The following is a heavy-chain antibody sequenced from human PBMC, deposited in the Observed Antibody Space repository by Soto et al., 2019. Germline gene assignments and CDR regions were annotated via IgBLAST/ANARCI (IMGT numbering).Heavy chain of an antibody. CDR1: GFTFSDHY. CDR3: VRNLASGGTYYFDY. Sequence: EVQLVESGGGLVEPGGSLRLSCAASGFTFSDHYMDWVRQAPGKGLEWIGRVRNKANSYTTEYAASVRGRFTVSRDDSKNSLYLQMNSLKTDDTAMYYCVRNLASGGTYYFDYWGQGTLVTVSS. V-gene: IGHV3-72*01. D-gene: IGHD2-15*01. J-gene: IGHJ4*02. CDR2: VRNKANSYTT.